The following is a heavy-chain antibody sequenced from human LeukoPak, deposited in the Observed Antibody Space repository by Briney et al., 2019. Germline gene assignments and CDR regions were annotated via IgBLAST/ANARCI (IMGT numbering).Heavy chain of an antibody. CDR1: GGSISSYY. CDR3: ARDKGPYWYFDL. V-gene: IGHV4-59*01. J-gene: IGHJ2*01. Sequence: SETLSLTCTASGGSISSYYWNWIRQPPGKGVEWIGNIYNSGSTDYNPSLKSRVTDYNPSLKSRVTISVDTSKNQISLKLSSVTAADTAVYYCARDKGPYWYFDLWGRGTLVTVSS. CDR2: IYNSGST.